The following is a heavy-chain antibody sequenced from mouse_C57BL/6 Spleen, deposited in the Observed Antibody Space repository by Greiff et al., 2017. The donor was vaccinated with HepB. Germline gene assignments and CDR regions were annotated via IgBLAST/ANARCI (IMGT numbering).Heavy chain of an antibody. Sequence: QVQLKQPGAELVKPGASVKLSCKASGYTFTSYWMHWVKQRPGRGLEWIGRIDPNSGGTKYNEKFKSKATLTVDKPSSTAYMQLSSLTSEDSAVYYCARSPLYDYDEGDAMDYWGQGTSVTVSS. V-gene: IGHV1-72*01. CDR2: IDPNSGGT. D-gene: IGHD2-4*01. J-gene: IGHJ4*01. CDR3: ARSPLYDYDEGDAMDY. CDR1: GYTFTSYW.